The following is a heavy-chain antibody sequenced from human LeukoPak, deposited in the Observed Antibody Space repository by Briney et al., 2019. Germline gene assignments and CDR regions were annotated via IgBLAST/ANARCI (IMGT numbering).Heavy chain of an antibody. V-gene: IGHV1-69*06. CDR2: IIPIFGTA. D-gene: IGHD2-2*01. CDR3: ARGCSSTSCNGGFDY. Sequence: SVKVSCKASGDTFSSYAISWVRQAPGQGLEWMGGIIPIFGTANYAQKFQGRVTITADKSTSTAYMELSSLRSEDTAVYYCARGCSSTSCNGGFDYWGQGTLVTVSS. CDR1: GDTFSSYA. J-gene: IGHJ4*02.